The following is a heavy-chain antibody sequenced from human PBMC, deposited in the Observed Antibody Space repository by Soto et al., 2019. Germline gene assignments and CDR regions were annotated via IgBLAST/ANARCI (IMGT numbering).Heavy chain of an antibody. Sequence: SETLSLTCTVSGGSISSSSYYWGWIRQPPGKGLEWIGSIYYSGSTYYNPSLKSRVTISVDTSKNQFSLKLSSVTAADTAVYYCARPAAGSENWFDPWGQGTLVTVSS. J-gene: IGHJ5*02. CDR3: ARPAAGSENWFDP. V-gene: IGHV4-39*01. CDR1: GGSISSSSYY. D-gene: IGHD6-13*01. CDR2: IYYSGST.